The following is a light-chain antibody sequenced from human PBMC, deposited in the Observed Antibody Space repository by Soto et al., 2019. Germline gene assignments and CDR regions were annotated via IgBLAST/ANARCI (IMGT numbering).Light chain of an antibody. CDR1: SSNIGAGYD. V-gene: IGLV1-40*01. CDR2: GNS. Sequence: QPVLTQPPSVSGAPGQRVTISCTGSSSNIGAGYDVHWYQQLPGTAPKLLIYGNSNRPSGVPDRFSGSKSGTSASLAITGLQAEDEADYSCQSYDSSLTTYVFGTGTKVTVL. J-gene: IGLJ1*01. CDR3: QSYDSSLTTYV.